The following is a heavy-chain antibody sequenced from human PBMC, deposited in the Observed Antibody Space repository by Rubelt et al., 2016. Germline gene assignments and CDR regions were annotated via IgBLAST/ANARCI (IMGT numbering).Heavy chain of an antibody. CDR1: GFTFSNYA. J-gene: IGHJ4*02. Sequence: EVHLLESGGGLVQPGGSLRLSCAASGFTFSNYAMSWVRQAPGKGLECVSTISASGDSTYYADSVRGRFTISRDNSKNTLYLQMNSLRAEDTVVYYCAKGEVVGNFDSWGQGTLVTVSS. CDR2: ISASGDST. CDR3: AKGEVVGNFDS. V-gene: IGHV3-23*01.